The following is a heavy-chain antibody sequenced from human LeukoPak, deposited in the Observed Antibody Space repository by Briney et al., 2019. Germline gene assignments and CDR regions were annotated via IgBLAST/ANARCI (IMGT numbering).Heavy chain of an antibody. J-gene: IGHJ4*02. V-gene: IGHV3-33*01. Sequence: GGSLRLSCAASGFTFSSYGMHWVRQAPGKGLEWVAVIWYDGSNKYYADSVKGRFTISRDNSKNTLYPQMNSLRAEDTAVYYCAREPSGSYETALDYRGQGTLVTVSS. CDR1: GFTFSSYG. D-gene: IGHD1-26*01. CDR3: AREPSGSYETALDY. CDR2: IWYDGSNK.